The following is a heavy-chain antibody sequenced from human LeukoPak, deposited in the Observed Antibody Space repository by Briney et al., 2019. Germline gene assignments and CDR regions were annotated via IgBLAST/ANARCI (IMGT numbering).Heavy chain of an antibody. D-gene: IGHD3-22*01. V-gene: IGHV3-23*01. Sequence: PGGSLRLSCAASGFSFSSYAMSWVRQAPGKGLEWVSSISGSGDNTYYAESVKGRFTISRDNSKNTLYLQMNSLRAEDTAVYYCARSHDSSGYNYFDYWGQGTLATVSS. CDR1: GFSFSSYA. CDR3: ARSHDSSGYNYFDY. J-gene: IGHJ4*02. CDR2: ISGSGDNT.